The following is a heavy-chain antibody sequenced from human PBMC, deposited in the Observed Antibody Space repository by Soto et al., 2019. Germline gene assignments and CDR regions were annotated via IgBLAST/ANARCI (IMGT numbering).Heavy chain of an antibody. CDR3: ARGITIFGVVTFPYFDY. Sequence: SETLSLTCAVYGGSFSGYYWSWIRQPPGRGLEWIGEINHSGSTNYNPSLKSRVTISVDTSKNQFSLKLSSVTAADTAVYYCARGITIFGVVTFPYFDYWGQGTLVTVSS. CDR1: GGSFSGYY. CDR2: INHSGST. V-gene: IGHV4-34*01. D-gene: IGHD3-3*01. J-gene: IGHJ4*02.